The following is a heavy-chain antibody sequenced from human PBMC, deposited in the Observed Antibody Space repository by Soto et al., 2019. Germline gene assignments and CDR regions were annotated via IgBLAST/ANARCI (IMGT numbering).Heavy chain of an antibody. D-gene: IGHD3-16*02. J-gene: IGHJ5*02. CDR3: ARHPVTGEKEIWFDP. Sequence: GESLKISCKGSGYSFTSYWIGWVRQMPGKGLEWMGIIYPGDSDTRYSPSFQGQVTISADKSISTAYLQWSSLKASDTAMYYCARHPVTGEKEIWFDPWGQGTLVTVSS. V-gene: IGHV5-51*01. CDR1: GYSFTSYW. CDR2: IYPGDSDT.